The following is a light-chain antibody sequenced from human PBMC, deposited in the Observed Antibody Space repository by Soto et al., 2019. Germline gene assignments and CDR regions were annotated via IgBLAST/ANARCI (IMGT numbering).Light chain of an antibody. CDR3: CSYAGSNNFPYV. Sequence: QSALTQPPSASGSPGQSVTISCTGTSSDVGGYNYVSWYQQHPGKAPKLMIYEVSKRPSGVPDRFSGSKSGNTASLTVSGLQAEDEADYYSCSYAGSNNFPYVFGTGTKVTVL. J-gene: IGLJ1*01. V-gene: IGLV2-8*01. CDR2: EVS. CDR1: SSDVGGYNY.